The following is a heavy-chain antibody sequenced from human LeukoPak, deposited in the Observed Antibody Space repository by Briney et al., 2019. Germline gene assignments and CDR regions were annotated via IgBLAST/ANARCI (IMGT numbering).Heavy chain of an antibody. Sequence: PGGSLRLSCAASGFTFSSYVMHWVRQAPGKGLEWVAVMSFDGSIKYYADSVKGRFTISRDNSKNTLSLQMNSLRAEDTAVYYCAKGLYSGSYSGLDYWGQGTLVTVSS. V-gene: IGHV3-30*18. CDR1: GFTFSSYV. D-gene: IGHD1-26*01. CDR2: MSFDGSIK. J-gene: IGHJ4*02. CDR3: AKGLYSGSYSGLDY.